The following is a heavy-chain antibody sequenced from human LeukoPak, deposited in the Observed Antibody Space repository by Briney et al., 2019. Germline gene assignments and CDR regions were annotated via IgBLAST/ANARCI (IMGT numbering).Heavy chain of an antibody. D-gene: IGHD3-10*01. V-gene: IGHV4-4*07. Sequence: SETLSLTCTVSGGSISSYYWSWIRQPAGKGLEWIGRIYTSGSTSYNPSLKSRVTMSVDTSKNQFSLKLSSVTAADTAVYYCARESFQFYYGSGSSPYYFDYWGQGTLVTVSS. J-gene: IGHJ4*02. CDR3: ARESFQFYYGSGSSPYYFDY. CDR1: GGSISSYY. CDR2: IYTSGST.